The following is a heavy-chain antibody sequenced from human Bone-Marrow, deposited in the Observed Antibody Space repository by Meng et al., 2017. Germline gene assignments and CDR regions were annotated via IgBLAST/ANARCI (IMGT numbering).Heavy chain of an antibody. J-gene: IGHJ4*02. Sequence: ESLKISCTVSGGSISSYYWSWIRQSPGKGLEWIWYIYYSGSTNYNPSLKSRVTISVDTSKNQFSLKMISVTAADTAVYYCARGPTTMAHDFDYWGQGTLVTVSS. CDR1: GGSISSYY. V-gene: IGHV4-59*01. CDR3: ARGPTTMAHDFDY. D-gene: IGHD4-11*01. CDR2: IYYSGST.